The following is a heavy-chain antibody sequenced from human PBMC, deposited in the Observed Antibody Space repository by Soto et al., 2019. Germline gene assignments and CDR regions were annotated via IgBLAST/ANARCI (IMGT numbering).Heavy chain of an antibody. CDR1: GGSVNGYY. D-gene: IGHD3-3*01. J-gene: IGHJ5*02. Sequence: SETLSLTCAVYGGSVNGYYWNWNRQPPGKGLEWIGEINHTGGTNYNPSLKSRVTMSVDQSKNQFSLRWSSVTGAETAIYYCATRITVFGLLIPPFDPWGQGTQVTVSS. V-gene: IGHV4-34*01. CDR3: ATRITVFGLLIPPFDP. CDR2: INHTGGT.